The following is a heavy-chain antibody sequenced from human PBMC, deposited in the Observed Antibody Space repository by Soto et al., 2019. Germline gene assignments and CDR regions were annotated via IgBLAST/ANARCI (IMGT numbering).Heavy chain of an antibody. J-gene: IGHJ4*02. CDR2: IYPSDSDT. V-gene: IGHV5-51*03. D-gene: IGHD3-3*01. CDR1: GYNFSGYW. Sequence: PGKSLKISCKGSGYNFSGYWIACVRHMPGKGLELMGIIYPSDSDTRYRPSFQGQVTISADKSISSAYLQWGSLRASDTAMYYCARGGVSTRTFDYWGQGTPVTVSS. CDR3: ARGGVSTRTFDY.